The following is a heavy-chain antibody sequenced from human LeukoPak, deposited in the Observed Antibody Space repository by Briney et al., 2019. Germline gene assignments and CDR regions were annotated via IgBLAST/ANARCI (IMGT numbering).Heavy chain of an antibody. CDR1: VC. CDR2: INDLGTAT. D-gene: IGHD2/OR15-2a*01. Sequence: GGSLRLSCAGSVCMHWVRQAPGKGLVWVAGINDLGTATYYADSVKGRFTISRDNSKNSLYLQMNSLRAEDTAVYYCAREEEGNSINYYYYMDVWGKGTTVTVSS. V-gene: IGHV3-48*01. J-gene: IGHJ6*03. CDR3: AREEEGNSINYYYYMDV.